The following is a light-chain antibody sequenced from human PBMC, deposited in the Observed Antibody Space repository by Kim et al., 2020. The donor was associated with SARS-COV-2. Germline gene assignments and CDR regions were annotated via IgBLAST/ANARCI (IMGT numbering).Light chain of an antibody. Sequence: ASVEDTVTITWRGRKIVSKWVAWYQQKPGQAPRLLIHETSGLKSGVPSRFGGSGFGTQFTLTISSLQPVDFATYYCQKYDSPSTFGRGTKVDIK. V-gene: IGKV1-5*03. CDR2: ETS. J-gene: IGKJ1*01. CDR3: QKYDSPST. CDR1: KIVSKW.